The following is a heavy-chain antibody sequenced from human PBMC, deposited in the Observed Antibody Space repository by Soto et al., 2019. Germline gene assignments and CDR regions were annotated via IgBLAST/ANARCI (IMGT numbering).Heavy chain of an antibody. Sequence: EVQLVESGGGLVKPGGSLRLSCAASGFTFSNAWMSWVRQAPGKGLEWVGCIKSKTDGGTTDYAAPVKGRFTISRDDSKNTLYLQMNSLKTEDTAVYYCTTDLNVLRFLEWLPTDYWGQGTLVTVSS. J-gene: IGHJ4*02. D-gene: IGHD3-3*01. CDR2: IKSKTDGGTT. CDR3: TTDLNVLRFLEWLPTDY. CDR1: GFTFSNAW. V-gene: IGHV3-15*01.